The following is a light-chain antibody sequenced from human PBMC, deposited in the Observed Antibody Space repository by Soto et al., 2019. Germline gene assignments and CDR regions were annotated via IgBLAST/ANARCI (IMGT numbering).Light chain of an antibody. CDR2: GAS. J-gene: IGKJ1*01. Sequence: DIQMTQSPSAMSASVGDRVTITCRASQGISHYLAWFQQKPGKGPKRLIYGASNLQSRVPSRFSGSGSGTEFTLTISSLQPEDFATYYCLQHNSYPWTFGQGTKVDIK. CDR3: LQHNSYPWT. V-gene: IGKV1-17*03. CDR1: QGISHY.